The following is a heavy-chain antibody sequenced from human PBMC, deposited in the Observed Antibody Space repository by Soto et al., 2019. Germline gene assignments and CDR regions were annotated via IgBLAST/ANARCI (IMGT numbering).Heavy chain of an antibody. CDR2: IIPILGIA. J-gene: IGHJ4*02. Sequence: ASVKVSCKASGGTFSSYTISWVRQAPGQGLEWMGRIIPILGIANYAQKFQGRVTITADKSTSTAYMELSSLRSEDTAVYYCATSPRQVKLVVAPPYYFDYWGQGTLVTVSS. CDR1: GGTFSSYT. CDR3: ATSPRQVKLVVAPPYYFDY. V-gene: IGHV1-69*02. D-gene: IGHD2-15*01.